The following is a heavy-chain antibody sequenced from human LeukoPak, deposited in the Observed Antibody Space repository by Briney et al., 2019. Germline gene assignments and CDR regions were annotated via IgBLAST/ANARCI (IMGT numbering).Heavy chain of an antibody. D-gene: IGHD3-10*01. CDR1: GGSISSYY. CDR3: ARGVYYYGSGSYYPTFDP. J-gene: IGHJ5*02. V-gene: IGHV4-4*07. CDR2: IYTSGST. Sequence: SETLSLTCTVSGGSISSYYWSCIRQPAGKGLEWIGRIYTSGSTNYNPSLKSRVTMSVDTSKNQFSLKLSSVTAADTAVYYCARGVYYYGSGSYYPTFDPWGQGTLVTVSS.